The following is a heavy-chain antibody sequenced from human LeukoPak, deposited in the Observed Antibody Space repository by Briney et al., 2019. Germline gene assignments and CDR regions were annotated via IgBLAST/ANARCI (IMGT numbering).Heavy chain of an antibody. J-gene: IGHJ3*02. CDR1: AGSTRGYY. V-gene: IGHV4-59*08. Sequence: SETLSLTCIASAGSTRGYYWSWIRQPPGKGLEWIGYIYYSGSTKYNPSLKSRVTISVDTSERQFSLKLSSVTAADTAAYYCARHMTVTYDAFDIWGQGTMVTVSS. CDR3: ARHMTVTYDAFDI. D-gene: IGHD3-22*01. CDR2: IYYSGST.